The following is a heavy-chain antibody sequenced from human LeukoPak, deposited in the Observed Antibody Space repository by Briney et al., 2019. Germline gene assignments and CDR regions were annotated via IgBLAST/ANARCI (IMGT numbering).Heavy chain of an antibody. D-gene: IGHD6-13*01. CDR3: ARVVGLTGYSSSWYSGYYYYMDV. J-gene: IGHJ6*03. Sequence: ASVKVSCKASGYTITNNYMHWVRQAPGQGLEWMGGIIPIFGTTNYAQKFQDRVTITADKSTSTAYMELSSLRSEDTAVYYCARVVGLTGYSSSWYSGYYYYMDVWGKGTTVTVSS. CDR2: IIPIFGTT. CDR1: GYTITNNY. V-gene: IGHV1-69*06.